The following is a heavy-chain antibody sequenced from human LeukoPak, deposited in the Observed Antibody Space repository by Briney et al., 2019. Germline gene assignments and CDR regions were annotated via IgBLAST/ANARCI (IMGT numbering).Heavy chain of an antibody. J-gene: IGHJ4*02. V-gene: IGHV3-43*02. Sequence: GGSLRLSCAASGFTFDDYAMHWVRQAPGKGLEWVSLISGDGGSTYYADSVKGRFTISRDNSKNTLFLQMNSLRAEDTAVYYCAKDSGSYPTRYFDYWGRGTLVTVSS. CDR3: AKDSGSYPTRYFDY. CDR2: ISGDGGST. CDR1: GFTFDDYA. D-gene: IGHD1-26*01.